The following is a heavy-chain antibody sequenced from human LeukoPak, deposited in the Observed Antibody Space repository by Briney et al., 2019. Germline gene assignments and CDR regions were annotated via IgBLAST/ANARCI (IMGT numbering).Heavy chain of an antibody. Sequence: GGSLRLSCAASGFTVSSTYMSWVRQAPGKGLEWVSAISGSGGSTYYADSVKGRFTISRDNSKNTLYLQMNSLRAEDTAVYYCAKDGSDWSMSYYWGQGTLVTVSS. D-gene: IGHD3-9*01. V-gene: IGHV3-23*01. J-gene: IGHJ4*02. CDR1: GFTVSSTY. CDR2: ISGSGGST. CDR3: AKDGSDWSMSYY.